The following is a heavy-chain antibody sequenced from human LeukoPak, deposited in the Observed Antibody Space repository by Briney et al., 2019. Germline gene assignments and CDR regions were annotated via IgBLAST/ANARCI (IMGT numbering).Heavy chain of an antibody. Sequence: PSETLSLTCTVSGGSISSSSYYWGWIRQPPGKGLEWIGSIYYSGSTYYNPSLKSRVTISVDTSKNQFSLKLSSVTAADTAVYYCARSRAAAAGEGGGWGQGTLVTVSS. J-gene: IGHJ4*02. CDR1: GGSISSSSYY. CDR3: ARSRAAAAGEGGG. CDR2: IYYSGST. D-gene: IGHD6-13*01. V-gene: IGHV4-39*07.